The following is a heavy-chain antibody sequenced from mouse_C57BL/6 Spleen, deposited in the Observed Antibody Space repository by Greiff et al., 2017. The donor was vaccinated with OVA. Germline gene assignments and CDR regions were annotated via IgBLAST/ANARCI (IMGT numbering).Heavy chain of an antibody. Sequence: QVHVKQPGAELVMPGASVKLSCKASGYTFTSYWMHWVKQRPGQGLEWIGEIDPSDSYTNYNQKFKGKSTLTVDKSSSTAYMQLSSLTSEDSAVYYCAREGSYAMDYWGQGTSVTVSS. V-gene: IGHV1-69*01. J-gene: IGHJ4*01. CDR2: IDPSDSYT. CDR1: GYTFTSYW. CDR3: AREGSYAMDY.